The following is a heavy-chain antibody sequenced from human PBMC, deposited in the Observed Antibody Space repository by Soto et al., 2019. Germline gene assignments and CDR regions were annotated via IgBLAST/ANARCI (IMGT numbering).Heavy chain of an antibody. Sequence: PSETLSLTCTVSGCSISSYYWSWIRQPPGKGLEWIGYIYYSGSTNYNPSLKSRVTISVDTSKNQFSLKLSSVTPEDTAVYYCAGTTSLQWYYMDVWDKGTTVTVSS. V-gene: IGHV4-59*12. CDR3: AGTTSLQWYYMDV. CDR1: GCSISSYY. D-gene: IGHD1-7*01. J-gene: IGHJ6*03. CDR2: IYYSGST.